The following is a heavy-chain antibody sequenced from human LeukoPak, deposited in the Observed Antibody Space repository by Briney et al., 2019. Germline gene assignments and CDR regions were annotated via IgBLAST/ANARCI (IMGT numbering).Heavy chain of an antibody. CDR1: GFTFSTYW. CDR2: INGDGSST. D-gene: IGHD1-26*01. J-gene: IGHJ4*02. V-gene: IGHV3-74*01. CDR3: ARDTPQVGIDY. Sequence: GGSLRLSCAASGFTFSTYWMHWVRQAPGKGLVWVSHINGDGSSTSYADSVKGRFTISRDNAKNTLYLQMNSPRDEDTAVYYCARDTPQVGIDYWGQGTLVTVSS.